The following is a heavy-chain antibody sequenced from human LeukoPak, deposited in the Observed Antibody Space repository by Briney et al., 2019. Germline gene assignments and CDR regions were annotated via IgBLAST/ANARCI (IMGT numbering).Heavy chain of an antibody. CDR3: ARDRHDYGDPVRGYYYYYMDV. D-gene: IGHD4-17*01. CDR1: GFTFSTYD. V-gene: IGHV3-64*01. J-gene: IGHJ6*03. Sequence: GGTLRLSCAASGFTFSTYDMSWVRQAPGKGLEYVSAISSNGGSTYYANSVKGRFTISRDNSKNTLYLQMGSLRAEDMAVYYCARDRHDYGDPVRGYYYYYMDVWGKGTTVTVSS. CDR2: ISSNGGST.